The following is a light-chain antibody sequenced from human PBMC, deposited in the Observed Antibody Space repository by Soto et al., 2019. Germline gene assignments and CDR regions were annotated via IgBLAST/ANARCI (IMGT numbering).Light chain of an antibody. CDR3: QSYDSSLSGSGVV. V-gene: IGLV1-40*01. CDR1: SSNIGAGYG. Sequence: SVLTQPPSVSGAPGQRVTISCTGSSSNIGAGYGVHWYQQLPGTAPKLLIYANSNRPSGVPDRFSGSKSGTSASLAITGLQAEDEADYYCQSYDSSLSGSGVVFGGGTKLTVL. CDR2: ANS. J-gene: IGLJ2*01.